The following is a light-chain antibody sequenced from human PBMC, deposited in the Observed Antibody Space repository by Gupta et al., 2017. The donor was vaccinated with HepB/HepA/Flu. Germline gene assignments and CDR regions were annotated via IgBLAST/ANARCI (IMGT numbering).Light chain of an antibody. CDR1: QTISTY. J-gene: IGKJ1*01. V-gene: IGKV1-5*03. CDR3: QQCDTDPWT. CDR2: EAS. Sequence: DLQMTQSPFTLSAFLGDRVTTTRRASQTISTYLAWYQQKPGKAPQLLINEASTLDSGVSSRFSGRGSGTEVTLPIRRLQPDDFATYSCQQCDTDPWTFGQGTKVEI.